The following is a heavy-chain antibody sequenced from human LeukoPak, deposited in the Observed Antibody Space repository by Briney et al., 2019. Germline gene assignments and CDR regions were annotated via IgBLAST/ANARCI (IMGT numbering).Heavy chain of an antibody. J-gene: IGHJ4*02. CDR2: INPNSGGT. CDR3: ARVSPVGATIEIYFDY. Sequence: ASVKVSCKASGYTFTGYYMHWVRQAPGQGLEWMGWINPNSGGTNYAQKFQGRVAMTRDTSISTAYMELSRLRSDDTAVYYCARVSPVGATIEIYFDYWGQGTLVTVSS. D-gene: IGHD1-26*01. V-gene: IGHV1-2*02. CDR1: GYTFTGYY.